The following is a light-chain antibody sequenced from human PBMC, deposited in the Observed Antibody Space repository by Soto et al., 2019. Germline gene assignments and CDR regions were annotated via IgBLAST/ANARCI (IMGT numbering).Light chain of an antibody. J-gene: IGKJ4*02. CDR3: MHALQFPLT. CDR2: LGS. Sequence: DIVMTQSPLSLPVTPGEPASISCRSSQSLLHSNGYNYLDWYLQKPGQSPQLLIYLGSNRASGVADRFSGSGSGTDFTLKISRVDAEDVGVYYCMHALQFPLTVGGGTKVEIK. V-gene: IGKV2-28*01. CDR1: QSLLHSNGYNY.